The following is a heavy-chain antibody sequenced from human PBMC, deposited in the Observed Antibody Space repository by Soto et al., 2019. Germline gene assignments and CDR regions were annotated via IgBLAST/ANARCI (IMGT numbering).Heavy chain of an antibody. CDR1: GYTLTSYA. V-gene: IGHV1-3*01. J-gene: IGHJ4*02. CDR3: ARDGVFGFGELLHYYFDY. Sequence: ALVKVSCKGSGYTLTSYAMHWVRQAPGERLERMGWVNAGNGNTKYSQKFQPRVTITRDASPSTASMELSSLRSEYTAVYYCARDGVFGFGELLHYYFDYWGQGTLVTVSS. D-gene: IGHD3-10*01. CDR2: VNAGNGNT.